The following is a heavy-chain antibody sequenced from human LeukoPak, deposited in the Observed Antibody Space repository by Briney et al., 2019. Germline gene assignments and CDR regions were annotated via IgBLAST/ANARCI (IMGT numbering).Heavy chain of an antibody. CDR2: INHSGST. CDR3: ARGQNYDYVWGSYRYNAWFDP. D-gene: IGHD3-16*02. V-gene: IGHV4-34*01. CDR1: GGSFSGYY. Sequence: SETLSLTCAVYGGSFSGYYWSWIRQPPGKGLEWIGEINHSGSTNYNPSLKSRVTISVDTSKNQFSLKLSSVTAADTAVYYCARGQNYDYVWGSYRYNAWFDPWGQGTLVTVSS. J-gene: IGHJ5*02.